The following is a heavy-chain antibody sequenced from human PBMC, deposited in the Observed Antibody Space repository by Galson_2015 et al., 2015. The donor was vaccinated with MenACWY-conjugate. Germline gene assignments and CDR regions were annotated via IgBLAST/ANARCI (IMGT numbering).Heavy chain of an antibody. V-gene: IGHV2-5*02. CDR1: GFSLTTGGVG. CDR3: VHIVITYGGLSGDDAFDV. D-gene: IGHD3-16*01. CDR2: IYWDDDR. J-gene: IGHJ3*01. Sequence: PALVTPSQTLTLPCTFSGFSLTTGGVGVGWIRQPPGTALEWLAIIYWDDDRRYSPSLRTRLAITKDTSRNQVVFTMANMDPVDTATYYCVHIVITYGGLSGDDAFDVWGLGTVVTVSS.